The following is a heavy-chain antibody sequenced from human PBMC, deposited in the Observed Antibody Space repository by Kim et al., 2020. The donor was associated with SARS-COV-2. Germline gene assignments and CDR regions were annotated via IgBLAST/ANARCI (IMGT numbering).Heavy chain of an antibody. J-gene: IGHJ4*02. Sequence: GGSLRLSCTASGITFKNYGMHWVRQAPGKGLEWVAIIYYDASEKHYADSVKGRFTVSRDNSKKTVYLEMNSLRVEDTAVYYCATDRGTGGYFDHWGQGTLVTVSS. CDR3: ATDRGTGGYFDH. CDR1: GITFKNYG. V-gene: IGHV3-33*01. D-gene: IGHD1-1*01. CDR2: IYYDASEK.